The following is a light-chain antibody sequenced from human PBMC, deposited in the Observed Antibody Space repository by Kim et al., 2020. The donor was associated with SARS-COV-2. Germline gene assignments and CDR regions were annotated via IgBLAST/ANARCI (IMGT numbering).Light chain of an antibody. Sequence: DVRMTQSPSSLSASVGDTVTITCRASQSVNNFLNWYQQIPGKAPNLLIYATSTLQKGVPSRFSGGGSGSDFTLTINGLQPEDFATYYCQQSNNSPHTFGQGTKLEI. CDR2: ATS. CDR3: QQSNNSPHT. CDR1: QSVNNF. V-gene: IGKV1-39*01. J-gene: IGKJ2*01.